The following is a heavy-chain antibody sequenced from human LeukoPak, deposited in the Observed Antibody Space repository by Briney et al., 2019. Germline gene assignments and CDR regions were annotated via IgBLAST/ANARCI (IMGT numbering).Heavy chain of an antibody. CDR2: IYSGGST. CDR1: GVTFSSYT. V-gene: IGHV3-66*01. J-gene: IGHJ3*02. Sequence: GGSLGLSCAASGVTFSSYTMNWVRQPPGKGLEWVSVIYSGGSTYYADSVKGRFTISRDNSKNTLYLQMNSLRAEDTAVYYCARDPIVGPARAFDIWGQGTMVTVSS. D-gene: IGHD1-26*01. CDR3: ARDPIVGPARAFDI.